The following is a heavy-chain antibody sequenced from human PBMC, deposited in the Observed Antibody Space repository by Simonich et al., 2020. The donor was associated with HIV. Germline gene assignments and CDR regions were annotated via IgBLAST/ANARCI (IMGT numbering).Heavy chain of an antibody. D-gene: IGHD6-19*01. CDR2: NIPGDSDT. CDR1: GYNFPNYW. CDR3: VRRMAGTDAFDI. V-gene: IGHV5-51*03. Sequence: EVQLVQSGAAVKKPGESLKISCKGSGYNFPNYWIGWVRQMPGKGLEWLGINIPGDSDTTYSPSFQGQVTISADKSISTAYLQWSSLKASDTAMYYCVRRMAGTDAFDIWGQGTMVTVSS. J-gene: IGHJ3*02.